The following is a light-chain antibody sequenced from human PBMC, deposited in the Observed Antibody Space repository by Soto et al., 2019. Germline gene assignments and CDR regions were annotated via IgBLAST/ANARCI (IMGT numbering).Light chain of an antibody. CDR1: QSVSSN. V-gene: IGKV3-15*01. CDR3: QQYNNWPPWT. J-gene: IGKJ1*01. Sequence: EIVMTQSPATLSVSPGERATLSCRASQSVSSNLAWYQQKPGQAPRLRIYGAPTRATGIPARFSGSGSGTEFTLTISSLQSEDFAVYYCQQYNNWPPWTFGQGTKVDIK. CDR2: GAP.